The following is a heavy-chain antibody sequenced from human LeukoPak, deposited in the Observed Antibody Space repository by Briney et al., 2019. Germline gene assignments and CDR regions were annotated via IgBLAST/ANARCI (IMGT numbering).Heavy chain of an antibody. CDR2: IYYSGST. Sequence: SETLSLTCTVSGGSISSYYWSWIRQPPGKGLEWIGYIYYSGSTNYNPSLKSRVTISVDTSKNQFSLKLSSVTAADTAVYYCVRGYGAAAGMFQHWGQGTLVTVSS. CDR3: VRGYGAAAGMFQH. V-gene: IGHV4-59*01. D-gene: IGHD6-13*01. J-gene: IGHJ1*01. CDR1: GGSISSYY.